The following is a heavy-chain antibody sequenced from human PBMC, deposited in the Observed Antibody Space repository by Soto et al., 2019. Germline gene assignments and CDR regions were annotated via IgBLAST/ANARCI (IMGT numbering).Heavy chain of an antibody. D-gene: IGHD5-18*01. CDR3: ARDIRGYSRSLDY. J-gene: IGHJ4*02. Sequence: SETLSLTCTVSGDSVSSGSYYWTWVRQPPGEGLEWIGHIYYTGSTNYNPSLQSRVTMSMDTSNNQFSLELTSVTAADTAFYCWARDIRGYSRSLDYWGQGTLVTVSS. CDR1: GDSVSSGSYY. CDR2: IYYTGST. V-gene: IGHV4-61*01.